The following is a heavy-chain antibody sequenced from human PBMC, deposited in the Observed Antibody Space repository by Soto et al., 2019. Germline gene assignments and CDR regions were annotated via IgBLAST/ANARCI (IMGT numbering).Heavy chain of an antibody. Sequence: PSETLSLTCTASGGSISSHYWSWIRQPPGKGLEWIGYIYFRGSTNYNPSLKSRVTISVDTSKNQFSRKLSSVTAAFTAVYYCASHMVRGVPFGYWGQGTLVTVSS. J-gene: IGHJ4*02. CDR3: ASHMVRGVPFGY. CDR2: IYFRGST. CDR1: GGSISSHY. D-gene: IGHD3-10*01. V-gene: IGHV4-59*08.